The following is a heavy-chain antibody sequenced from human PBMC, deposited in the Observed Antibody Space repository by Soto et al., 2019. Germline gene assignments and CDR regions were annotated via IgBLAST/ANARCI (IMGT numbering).Heavy chain of an antibody. CDR1: GFTFTDYA. CDR2: IMGSGGGT. V-gene: IGHV3-23*01. Sequence: GGSLRHSCTDAGFTFTDYAISWVRQAAGKGLEWFSAIMGSGGGTYYADSVRGRFTSSRDISKSTLYLQMNSLRAEDTALYYCAKAYGDYSYYYMDVWGKGTRVTVS. J-gene: IGHJ6*03. CDR3: AKAYGDYSYYYMDV. D-gene: IGHD4-17*01.